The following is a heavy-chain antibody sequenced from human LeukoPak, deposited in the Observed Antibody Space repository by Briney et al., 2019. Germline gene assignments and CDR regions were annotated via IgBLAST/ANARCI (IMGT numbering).Heavy chain of an antibody. Sequence: GGSLRLSCAVSGFTFSSYWMHWVRQAPGKGLVWVSHIKTDGSTTAYADSVKGRFTISRDNAKNTLYLQMNSLRAEDTGVYYCARESQQLPPSPPDYWGQEPLVTVS. CDR1: GFTFSSYW. CDR3: ARESQQLPPSPPDY. CDR2: IKTDGSTT. J-gene: IGHJ4*02. V-gene: IGHV3-74*01. D-gene: IGHD5-18*01.